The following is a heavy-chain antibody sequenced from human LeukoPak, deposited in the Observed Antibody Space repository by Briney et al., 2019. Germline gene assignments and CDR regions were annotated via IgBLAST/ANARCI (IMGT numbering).Heavy chain of an antibody. Sequence: GGSLRLSCAASGFTFSSYIMNWVRQAPGKGLEWVSYISSSSSTIYYADSVKGRFTISRGNAKNSLYLQMNSLRDEDTAVYYCARFSIRGFDYWGQGTLVTVSS. J-gene: IGHJ4*02. CDR2: ISSSSSTI. V-gene: IGHV3-48*02. D-gene: IGHD3-9*01. CDR3: ARFSIRGFDY. CDR1: GFTFSSYI.